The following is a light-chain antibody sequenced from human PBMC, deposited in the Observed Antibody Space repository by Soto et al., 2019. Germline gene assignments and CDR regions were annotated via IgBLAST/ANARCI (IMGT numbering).Light chain of an antibody. CDR2: WVG. V-gene: IGLV2-11*01. CDR1: SSDGGTYNY. J-gene: IGLJ2*01. CDR3: CSYAGSYTLL. Sequence: QSALTQPRSVSGSPGHSVTLSCTGTSSDGGTYNYVSWYQHHPGKAPKLMLYWVGKRPSAVPDRFSGSKSGNTASLTLSGLHAEDESDDYCCSYAGSYTLLFGGGTKVTVL.